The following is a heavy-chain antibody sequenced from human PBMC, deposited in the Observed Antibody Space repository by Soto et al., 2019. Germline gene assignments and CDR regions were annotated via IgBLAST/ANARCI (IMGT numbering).Heavy chain of an antibody. CDR1: GGSISSYY. Sequence: SSETLSLTCTVSGGSISSYYLTWIRQPPGKGLEWIGDSSGGGSTNYSPSLKSRVTISLDTSKNQFSLNLSFVTAADTAVYHCAGGPRSGGRDYFAYWGQGALVTVSP. V-gene: IGHV4-59*01. CDR3: AGGPRSGGRDYFAY. CDR2: SSGGGST. J-gene: IGHJ4*02. D-gene: IGHD5-12*01.